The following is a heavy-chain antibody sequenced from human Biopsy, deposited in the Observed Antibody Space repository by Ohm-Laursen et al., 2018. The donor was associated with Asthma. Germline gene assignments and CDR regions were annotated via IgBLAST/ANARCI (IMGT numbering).Heavy chain of an antibody. CDR1: GGNFNTYV. J-gene: IGHJ4*02. V-gene: IGHV1-69*13. CDR2: INSVFGTT. CDR3: ARKAGSCISRTCYSLDF. D-gene: IGHD2-2*01. Sequence: SVKVSCKFLGGNFNTYVIGWVRQAPGQGLEWMGGINSVFGTTTYPQKFQDRVTITADDSTSTVYMELSSLRSEDTAAYYCARKAGSCISRTCYSLDFWGQGTLVTVSS.